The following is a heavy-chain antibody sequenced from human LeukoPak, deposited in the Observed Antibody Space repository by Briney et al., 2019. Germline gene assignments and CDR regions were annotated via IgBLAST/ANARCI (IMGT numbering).Heavy chain of an antibody. J-gene: IGHJ4*02. V-gene: IGHV1-69*01. Sequence: GSSVKVSCKASGGTFSSYAINWVRQAPGQGLEWMVGIIPIFGTANYAQKFQDRVTITADESTSTAYMELSSLRSEDTAIYYCASRLYCSNTRCRNFPFAYWGQGTLVTVSS. CDR3: ASRLYCSNTRCRNFPFAY. CDR2: IIPIFGTA. D-gene: IGHD2-2*01. CDR1: GGTFSSYA.